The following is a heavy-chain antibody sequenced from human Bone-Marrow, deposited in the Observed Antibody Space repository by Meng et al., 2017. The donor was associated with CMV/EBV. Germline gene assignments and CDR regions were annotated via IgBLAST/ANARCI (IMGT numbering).Heavy chain of an antibody. CDR2: IKQDGSEK. D-gene: IGHD5-12*01. J-gene: IGHJ3*02. Sequence: SLLISSPAPGFLFSSYWMSWVRQAPGKGLEWVANIKQDGSEKYYVDSVKGRFTISRDNAKNSLYLQMNSLRAEDTALHYCAKDYSAYDIGVDAFDIWGQGTMVTVSS. CDR1: GFLFSSYW. CDR3: AKDYSAYDIGVDAFDI. V-gene: IGHV3-7*03.